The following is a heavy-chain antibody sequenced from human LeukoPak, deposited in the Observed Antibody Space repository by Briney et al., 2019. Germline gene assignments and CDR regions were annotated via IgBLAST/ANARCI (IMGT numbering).Heavy chain of an antibody. V-gene: IGHV1-2*02. D-gene: IGHD6-19*01. CDR2: INPNSGGT. Sequence: ASVKVSCKASGYTFTSYYMHWVRQAPGQGLEWMGWINPNSGGTNYAQKFQGRVTMTRDTSISTAYMELSSVTAADTAVYYCARADSSGWYGQPRNNWFDPWGQGTLVTVSS. CDR3: ARADSSGWYGQPRNNWFDP. CDR1: GYTFTSYY. J-gene: IGHJ5*02.